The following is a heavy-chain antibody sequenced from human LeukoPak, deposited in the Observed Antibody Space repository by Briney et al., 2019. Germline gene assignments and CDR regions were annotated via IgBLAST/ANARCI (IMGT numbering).Heavy chain of an antibody. D-gene: IGHD4-17*01. CDR2: IRYDGSNT. CDR1: VFNFSCYG. CDR3: ARSGYGDYDLDY. V-gene: IGHV3-33*01. Sequence: PGRSLRLSWAASVFNFSCYGMHTVRQAPGKGLERVAVIRYDGSNTYYSESVKARFTISRDNSKNTLYLQMNSLRAEDKAVYYCARSGYGDYDLDYWGQGTLVTVSS. J-gene: IGHJ4*02.